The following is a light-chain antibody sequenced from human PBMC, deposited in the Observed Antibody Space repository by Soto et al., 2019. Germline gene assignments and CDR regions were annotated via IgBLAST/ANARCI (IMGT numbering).Light chain of an antibody. CDR2: NNN. CDR1: SSNIGTNY. J-gene: IGLJ3*02. CDR3: AAWDDSLSGWV. V-gene: IGLV1-47*02. Sequence: QAVVTQPPSASGTPGQGVTISCSGSSSNIGTNYVYWYQQLPGTAPKLLIYNNNQRPSGVPDRFSGSKSGTSASLAISGLRSEDEADYYCAAWDDSLSGWVFGGGTKVTVL.